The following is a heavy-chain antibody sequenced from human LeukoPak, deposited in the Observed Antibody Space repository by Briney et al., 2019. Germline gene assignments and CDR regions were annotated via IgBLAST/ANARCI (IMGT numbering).Heavy chain of an antibody. CDR3: ARGRRSGEVAFDY. CDR2: IYASGST. J-gene: IGHJ4*02. V-gene: IGHV4-61*02. CDR1: GGSINSGSYY. Sequence: SQTLSLTCTVSGGSINSGSYYWSWIRQPAGKGLEWIGRIYASGSTNYNPSLKSRVIISIDTSKNQFSLKLSSVTAADTAVYYCARGRRSGEVAFDYWGQGTLVTVSS. D-gene: IGHD2-15*01.